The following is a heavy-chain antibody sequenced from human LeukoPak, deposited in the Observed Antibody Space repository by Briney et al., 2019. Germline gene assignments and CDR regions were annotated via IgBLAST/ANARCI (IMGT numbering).Heavy chain of an antibody. V-gene: IGHV3-74*01. Sequence: GGSLRLSCAASGFTFSNYWMHWVRQAPGKGLVWVSRISYDESSTDYADSVKGRFTISRDNAKNTLYLQMNSLRGEDTAVYYCAAPAAIYGMDVWGQGPRSPSP. CDR3: AAPAAIYGMDV. CDR1: GFTFSNYW. J-gene: IGHJ6*02. D-gene: IGHD2-2*02. CDR2: ISYDESST.